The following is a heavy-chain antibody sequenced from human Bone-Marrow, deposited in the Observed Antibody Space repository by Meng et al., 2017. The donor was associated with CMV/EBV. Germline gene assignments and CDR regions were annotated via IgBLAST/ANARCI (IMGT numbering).Heavy chain of an antibody. J-gene: IGHJ4*02. Sequence: GGSLRLSCAASGFTFDDYAMHWVRQAPGKGLEWVSGISWNSGSIGYADSVKGRFTISRDNAKNSLYLQMNSLRAEDTAVYYCARESPVARPDYWGQGTLVTVSS. V-gene: IGHV3-9*01. CDR3: ARESPVARPDY. CDR2: ISWNSGSI. CDR1: GFTFDDYA. D-gene: IGHD2-15*01.